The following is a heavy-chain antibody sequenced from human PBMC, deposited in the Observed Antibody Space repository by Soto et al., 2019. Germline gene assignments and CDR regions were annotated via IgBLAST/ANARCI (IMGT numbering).Heavy chain of an antibody. D-gene: IGHD2-15*01. J-gene: IGHJ4*02. Sequence: SETLSLTCTVSGGSISPYYWTWIRQPPGKEPEWIAYIYYTGSTSYNPSLKSRVTISLDTSKNQFSLNLSSVTAADTAVYYCARHHRYCTGGSCYAVDSWGKGTLVTVSS. CDR2: IYYTGST. V-gene: IGHV4-59*08. CDR1: GGSISPYY. CDR3: ARHHRYCTGGSCYAVDS.